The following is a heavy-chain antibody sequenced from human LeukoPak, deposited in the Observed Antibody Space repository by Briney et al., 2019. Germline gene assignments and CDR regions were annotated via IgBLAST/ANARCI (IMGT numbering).Heavy chain of an antibody. CDR2: ISSSGSTI. CDR1: GFTFSDYY. J-gene: IGHJ4*02. D-gene: IGHD6-19*01. Sequence: GGSLRLSCAASGFTFSDYYMSWIRQAPGKGLEWVSYISSSGSTIYYADSVKGRFTISRDNAKNSLYLQMNSLRAEDTAVYYCARDPLRGIAVAAHEDYWGQGTLVTVSS. V-gene: IGHV3-11*04. CDR3: ARDPLRGIAVAAHEDY.